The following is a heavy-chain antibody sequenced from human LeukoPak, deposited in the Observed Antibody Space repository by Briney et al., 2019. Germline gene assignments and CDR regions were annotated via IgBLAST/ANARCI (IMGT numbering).Heavy chain of an antibody. J-gene: IGHJ4*02. CDR1: GYTFTSYD. CDR2: IIPIFGTA. Sequence: GASVKVSCKASGYTFTSYDINWVRQAPGQWLEWMGGIIPIFGTANYAQKFQGRVTITADESTSTAYMELSSLRSEDTAVYYCARSGWYRHYFDYWGQGTLVTVSS. D-gene: IGHD6-19*01. CDR3: ARSGWYRHYFDY. V-gene: IGHV1-69*13.